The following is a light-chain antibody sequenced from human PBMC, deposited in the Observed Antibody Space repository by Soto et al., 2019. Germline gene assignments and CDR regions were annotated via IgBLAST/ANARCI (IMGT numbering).Light chain of an antibody. CDR2: KAS. CDR1: QSIGSW. V-gene: IGKV1-5*03. CDR3: QQYSDNWT. Sequence: DIQMTQSPSTLSASVGDRVTITCRASQSIGSWLAWYQQKPGTAPNLLIYKASTLQSGVPSRFSGSGSGTEFTLTISSLQPDDFATYYCQQYSDNWTFGQGTKVEIK. J-gene: IGKJ1*01.